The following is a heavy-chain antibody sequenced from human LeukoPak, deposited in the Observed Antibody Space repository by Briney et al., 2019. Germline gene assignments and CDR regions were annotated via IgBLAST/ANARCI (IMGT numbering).Heavy chain of an antibody. CDR3: AKATAASDAFEI. CDR1: GYTFTDYY. D-gene: IGHD6-13*01. V-gene: IGHV1-2*02. J-gene: IGHJ3*02. CDR2: IDPNRGGT. Sequence: ASVKVSCKASGYTFTDYYMHWVRQAPGQGLEWMGWIDPNRGGTNYAPKFQGRVIMTRDTSISTAYMELTRLRYDDTAVYYCAKATAASDAFEIWGRGTLVTVSS.